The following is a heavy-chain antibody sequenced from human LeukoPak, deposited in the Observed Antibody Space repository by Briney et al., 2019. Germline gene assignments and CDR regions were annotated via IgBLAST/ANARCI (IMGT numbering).Heavy chain of an antibody. CDR1: GFTFSNYW. J-gene: IGHJ3*02. Sequence: GGSLRLYCAVSGFTFSNYWMKWVRQAPGKGLEWVADIKEDGSETYYVDSVKGRFTGSRDNAKNSLYLQMNSLRVEDTAVYYCARGASRAFDIWGQGAMVTVSS. CDR2: IKEDGSET. CDR3: ARGASRAFDI. V-gene: IGHV3-7*01.